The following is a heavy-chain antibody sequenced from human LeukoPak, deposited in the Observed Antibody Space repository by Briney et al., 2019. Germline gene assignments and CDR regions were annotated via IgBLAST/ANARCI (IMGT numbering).Heavy chain of an antibody. CDR3: AKAAPPGFLPPFDY. J-gene: IGHJ4*02. CDR2: IGGRAGST. Sequence: PGGSLTLACSASGFTFSSDAMSWVRQAPAKGLEWVAAIGGRAGSTYYADSVKYRCTISRDNSKNTLYLQMHSLRAVDTAVYYCAKAAPPGFLPPFDYWGQGTLVTVSS. D-gene: IGHD1-14*01. V-gene: IGHV3-23*01. CDR1: GFTFSSDA.